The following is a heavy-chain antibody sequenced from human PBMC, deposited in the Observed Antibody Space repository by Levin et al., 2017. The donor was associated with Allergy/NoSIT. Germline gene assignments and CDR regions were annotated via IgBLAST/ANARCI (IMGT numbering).Heavy chain of an antibody. V-gene: IGHV3-49*03. J-gene: IGHJ4*02. Sequence: GGSLRLSCTASGFTFGDYAVNWFRQAPGKGLEWVGFIRSKAYGATTEYAASVKGRFTISRDDSKCIAYLQMNSLKTGDTAVYYCSRDHFRPGDYFDYWGQGTLVTVSS. D-gene: IGHD3-3*02. CDR1: GFTFGDYA. CDR2: IRSKAYGATT. CDR3: SRDHFRPGDYFDY.